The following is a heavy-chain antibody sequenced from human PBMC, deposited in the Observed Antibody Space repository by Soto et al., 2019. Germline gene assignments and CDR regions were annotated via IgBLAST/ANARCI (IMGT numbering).Heavy chain of an antibody. V-gene: IGHV3-23*01. CDR2: ISSGGVST. D-gene: IGHD2-2*01. CDR1: GFTFSSYA. Sequence: PGGSLRLSCAASGFTFSSYAMSWVRQAPGKGLEWVSAISSGGVSTYYADSVKGRLTISRDNSKNTLYLQMNSLRAEDTAVYYCAKVLVKRGYCSSTSCPADYYSYYGIDVWGQGTTVTVSS. J-gene: IGHJ6*02. CDR3: AKVLVKRGYCSSTSCPADYYSYYGIDV.